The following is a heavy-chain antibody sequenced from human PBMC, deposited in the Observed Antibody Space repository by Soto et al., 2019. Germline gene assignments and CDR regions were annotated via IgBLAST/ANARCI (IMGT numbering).Heavy chain of an antibody. CDR3: ARGSGGYTIFGVVIIHGWFDP. Sequence: QVQLVQSGAEVKKPGASVKVSCKASGYTFTSYDINWVRQATGQGLEWMGWMNPNSGNTGYAQKFQGRVTMTRNTSISTAYMELSSLRSEDTAVYYCARGSGGYTIFGVVIIHGWFDPWGHGTLVTVSS. V-gene: IGHV1-8*01. D-gene: IGHD3-3*01. J-gene: IGHJ5*02. CDR2: MNPNSGNT. CDR1: GYTFTSYD.